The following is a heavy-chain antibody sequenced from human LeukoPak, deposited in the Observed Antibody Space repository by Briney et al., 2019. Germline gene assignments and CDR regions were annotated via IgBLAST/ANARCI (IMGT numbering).Heavy chain of an antibody. CDR2: AGWAGGTT. CDR1: GFTFDRYT. CDR3: AKELDTMFFDY. J-gene: IGHJ4*02. Sequence: PGGSLRLSCATSGFTFDRYTIHWVRHAPGKGLEWVSLAGWAGGTTYYSDSVRGRFTISRDSGKNSVYLQMNSPTTDDTAFYFCAKELDTMFFDYWGQGALVTVSS. D-gene: IGHD3-10*02. V-gene: IGHV3-43*01.